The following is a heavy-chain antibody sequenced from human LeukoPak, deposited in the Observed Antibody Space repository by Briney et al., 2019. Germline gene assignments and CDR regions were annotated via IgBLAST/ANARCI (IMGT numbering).Heavy chain of an antibody. D-gene: IGHD6-13*01. Sequence: ASVKVSCKASGYTFTSYDINWVRQATGRGLEWMGWMNPNSGNTGYAQKFQGRVTITRNTSISTAYMELNSLRAEDTAVYYCAKDRIAAAANNRFDPRGQGTLVTVSS. CDR1: GYTFTSYD. J-gene: IGHJ5*02. V-gene: IGHV1-8*03. CDR3: AKDRIAAAANNRFDP. CDR2: MNPNSGNT.